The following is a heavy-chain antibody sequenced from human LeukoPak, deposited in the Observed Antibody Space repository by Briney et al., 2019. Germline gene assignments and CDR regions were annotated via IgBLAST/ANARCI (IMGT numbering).Heavy chain of an antibody. D-gene: IGHD2-15*01. V-gene: IGHV1-18*01. J-gene: IGHJ6*03. Sequence: ASVKVSCKASGYTFTSYGISWVRQAPGQGLEWMGWISAYNGNTNYAQKLQGRVTMTRNTSISTAYMELSSLRSEDTAVYYCARGLVVVAATYYYYYYMDVWGKGTTVTISS. CDR3: ARGLVVVAATYYYYYYMDV. CDR1: GYTFTSYG. CDR2: ISAYNGNT.